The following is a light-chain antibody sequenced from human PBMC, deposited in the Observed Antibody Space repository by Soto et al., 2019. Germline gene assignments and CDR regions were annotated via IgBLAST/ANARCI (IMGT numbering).Light chain of an antibody. J-gene: IGKJ1*01. CDR1: QGISSY. CDR3: QQYYSYPL. Sequence: AIRMTQSPSSLSASTGDRVTITCRASQGISSYLAWYQQKPGKAPKLLIYAASTLQSGVPSRFSGSGSGTDFTLTIRCLQSEDFATYYCQQYYSYPLFGQGTKVEIK. V-gene: IGKV1-8*01. CDR2: AAS.